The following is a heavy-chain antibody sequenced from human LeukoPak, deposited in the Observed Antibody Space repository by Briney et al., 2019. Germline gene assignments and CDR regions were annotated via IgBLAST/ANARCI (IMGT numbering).Heavy chain of an antibody. D-gene: IGHD5-24*01. CDR3: AREASDGGYYYYGMDV. V-gene: IGHV3-53*01. CDR1: GFTVSSSY. Sequence: GGSLRLSCAASGFTVSSSYMSWVRQAPGKGLEWVSVIYAGGSTYYADSVRGRFTISRDNSKNTLYLQMNSLRAEDTAVFYCAREASDGGYYYYGMDVWGQGTTVTVSS. CDR2: IYAGGST. J-gene: IGHJ6*02.